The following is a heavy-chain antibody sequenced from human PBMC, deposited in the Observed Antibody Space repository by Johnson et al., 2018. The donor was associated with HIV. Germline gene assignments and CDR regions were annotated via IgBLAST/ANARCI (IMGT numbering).Heavy chain of an antibody. CDR3: AREGRGAPHDAFDI. CDR2: IDWTGANA. D-gene: IGHD2-15*01. V-gene: IGHV3-20*04. CDR1: GFMFDDYA. J-gene: IGHJ3*02. Sequence: VQLVESGGGVERPGESLRLSCVGSGFMFDDYAMSWVRQVPGKGLAWVSGIDWTGANAGYADSVKGRFTISRDNSKNTLYLQMGSLRAEDTAVYYCAREGRGAPHDAFDIWGQGTMVTVSS.